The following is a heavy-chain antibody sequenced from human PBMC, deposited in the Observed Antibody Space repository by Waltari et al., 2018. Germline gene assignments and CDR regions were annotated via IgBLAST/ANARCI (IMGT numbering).Heavy chain of an antibody. Sequence: QLRLQESGPGLVKPSDTLSLTCTVSGGSTSRTNYYWGWIRQPPGKGLEWIGSIYYSGNTYYNPSLKSRVTMSADTSKNQFSLKLSSVTAADTAVYYCARHQDWVVVSATWFDPWGQGTLVTVSS. J-gene: IGHJ5*02. D-gene: IGHD2-21*02. CDR2: IYYSGNT. V-gene: IGHV4-39*01. CDR3: ARHQDWVVVSATWFDP. CDR1: GGSTSRTNYY.